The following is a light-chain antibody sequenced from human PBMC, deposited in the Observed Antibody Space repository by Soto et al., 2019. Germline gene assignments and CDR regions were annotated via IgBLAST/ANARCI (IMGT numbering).Light chain of an antibody. Sequence: QSVLTQPPSVSGTPGQGVTISCSGSGSDIGSNTVSWYQQVPGTAPKVLIYSNNQRPSGVPDRFSGSKSGTSASLAISGLRSEDEADYYCAAWDDSLSGPVFGGGTKVTVL. V-gene: IGLV1-44*01. CDR2: SNN. J-gene: IGLJ3*02. CDR1: GSDIGSNT. CDR3: AAWDDSLSGPV.